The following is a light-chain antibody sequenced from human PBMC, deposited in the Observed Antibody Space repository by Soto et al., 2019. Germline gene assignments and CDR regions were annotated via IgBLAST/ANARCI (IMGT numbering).Light chain of an antibody. CDR2: AAS. J-gene: IGKJ1*01. CDR1: QDISNY. CDR3: QKSNSAPPWT. Sequence: DIQMTQSPSSLSASVGDRVTINCRATQDISNYLAVYQQKPGKVPNLLIYAASTLQSGVPSRFSGSGSGTDFDLTISSRQPEAVAYYYCQKSNSAPPWTVGQGTKVEI. V-gene: IGKV1-27*01.